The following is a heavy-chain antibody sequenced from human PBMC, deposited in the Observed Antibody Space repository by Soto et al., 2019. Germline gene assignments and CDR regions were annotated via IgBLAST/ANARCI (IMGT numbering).Heavy chain of an antibody. CDR3: ARGSEMTTVTTPFYYYYYMDV. Sequence: QVQLVQSGAEVKKPGSSVKVSCKASGGTFSSYTISWVRQAPGQGLEWMGRIIPILGIANYAQKFQGRVTITADKSTSTAYMELSSLRSEDTAVYYCARGSEMTTVTTPFYYYYYMDVWGKVTTVTVSS. CDR2: IIPILGIA. D-gene: IGHD4-17*01. CDR1: GGTFSSYT. J-gene: IGHJ6*03. V-gene: IGHV1-69*02.